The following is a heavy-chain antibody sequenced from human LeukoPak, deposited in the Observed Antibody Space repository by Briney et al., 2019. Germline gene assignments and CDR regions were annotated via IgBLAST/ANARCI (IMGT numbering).Heavy chain of an antibody. D-gene: IGHD3-10*01. Sequence: ASETLSLTCTVSGGSISSYYWSWIRQPPGKGLEWIGYIYYSGSTNYNPSLKSRVTISVDTSKNQFSLKLSSVTAADTAVYYCASFSADGSGYDYWGQGTLVTVSS. CDR1: GGSISSYY. V-gene: IGHV4-59*01. CDR3: ASFSADGSGYDY. CDR2: IYYSGST. J-gene: IGHJ4*02.